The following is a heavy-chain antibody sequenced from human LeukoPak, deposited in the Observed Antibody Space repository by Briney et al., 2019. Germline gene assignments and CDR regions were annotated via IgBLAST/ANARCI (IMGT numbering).Heavy chain of an antibody. Sequence: PGGSLRLSCEASGFTFSSYAMSWVRQAPGKGLEWVSAISGSGGSTYYADSAKGRFTISRDNSKSTLYLQMNSLRAEDTAVYYCAKLAGEWQPGRFFDYWGQGTLVTVSS. CDR3: AKLAGEWQPGRFFDY. D-gene: IGHD6-13*01. V-gene: IGHV3-23*01. CDR1: GFTFSSYA. J-gene: IGHJ4*02. CDR2: ISGSGGST.